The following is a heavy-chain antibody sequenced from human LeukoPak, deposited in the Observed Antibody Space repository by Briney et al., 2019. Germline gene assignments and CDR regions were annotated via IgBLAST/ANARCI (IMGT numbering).Heavy chain of an antibody. D-gene: IGHD3-10*01. Sequence: GASVKVSCRASGGTFSSYAISWVRQAPGQGLEWMGRIIPILGIANYAQKFQGRVTITADKSTSTAYMELSSLRSEDTAVYYCARAYYGSGSGNFDYWGQETLVTVSS. J-gene: IGHJ4*02. CDR2: IIPILGIA. CDR3: ARAYYGSGSGNFDY. V-gene: IGHV1-69*04. CDR1: GGTFSSYA.